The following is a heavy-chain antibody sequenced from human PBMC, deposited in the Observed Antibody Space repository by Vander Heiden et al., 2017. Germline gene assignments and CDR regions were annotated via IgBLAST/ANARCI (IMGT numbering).Heavy chain of an antibody. CDR3: ASGWGGAFDI. Sequence: EVQLVESGGGLVQPGGSLRLSCAASGFTFSSYGMSAVGQGQGKGLEWVANIKQDGSEKYYVDSVKGRFTISRDNAKNSLYLQRNSLRAEDTAVYYCASGWGGAFDIWGQGTMVTVSS. CDR1: GFTFSSYG. J-gene: IGHJ3*02. D-gene: IGHD3-16*01. CDR2: IKQDGSEK. V-gene: IGHV3-7*03.